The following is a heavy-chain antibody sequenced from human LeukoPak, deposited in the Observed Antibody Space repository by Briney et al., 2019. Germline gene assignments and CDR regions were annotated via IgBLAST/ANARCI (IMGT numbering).Heavy chain of an antibody. Sequence: GGSLRLSCAASGFTFSSYSMNWVRQAPGKGLEWVSSISSSSSYIYYADSVKGRFTISRDNAKNSLYLQMDSLRDDDTAVYYCARARTGDYWGQGTLVTVSS. CDR2: ISSSSSYI. J-gene: IGHJ4*02. CDR3: ARARTGDY. V-gene: IGHV3-21*01. CDR1: GFTFSSYS. D-gene: IGHD1-14*01.